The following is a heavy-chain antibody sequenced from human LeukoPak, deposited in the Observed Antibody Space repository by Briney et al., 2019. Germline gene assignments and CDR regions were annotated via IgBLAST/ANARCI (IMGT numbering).Heavy chain of an antibody. CDR1: GFTFSSYG. V-gene: IGHV3-33*01. CDR3: ARDMFQLLSTPFDY. CDR2: IWYDGSNK. Sequence: GGSLRLSCAASGFTFSSYGMHWVRQAPGKGLKWVAVIWYDGSNKYYADSVKGRFTISRDNSKNTLYLQMNSLRAEDTAVYYCARDMFQLLSTPFDYWGQGTLVTVSS. D-gene: IGHD2-2*01. J-gene: IGHJ4*02.